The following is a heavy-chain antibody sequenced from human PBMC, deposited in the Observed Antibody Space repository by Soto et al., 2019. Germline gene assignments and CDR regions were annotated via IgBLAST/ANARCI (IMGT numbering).Heavy chain of an antibody. J-gene: IGHJ2*01. V-gene: IGHV1-46*01. D-gene: IGHD4-17*01. CDR1: GYTFTTYY. Sequence: QVQLVQSGAEVKKPGASVEVSCKASGYTFTTYYIHWVRHAPGQGLEWMGVINPGGVSTKYAQKFQDQGTMNSDQSTSTVYMDLSRLRSEDTAVYFCARGGNGDNVGYWYFDLWGRCTLVTVSP. CDR2: INPGGVST. CDR3: ARGGNGDNVGYWYFDL.